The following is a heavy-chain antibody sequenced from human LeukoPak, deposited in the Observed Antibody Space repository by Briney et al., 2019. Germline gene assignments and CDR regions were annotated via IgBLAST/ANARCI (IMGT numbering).Heavy chain of an antibody. CDR1: GFTFSSYA. Sequence: GGSLRLSCAASGFTFSSYAMSWVRQAPGKGLEWVSAISGSGGSTYYADSVKGRFTISRDNSKNTLYLQMNSLRAEDTAVYYCAKVPSLHFSYYYYMDVWGKGTTVTVSS. J-gene: IGHJ6*03. CDR2: ISGSGGST. CDR3: AKVPSLHFSYYYYMDV. V-gene: IGHV3-23*01. D-gene: IGHD4-11*01.